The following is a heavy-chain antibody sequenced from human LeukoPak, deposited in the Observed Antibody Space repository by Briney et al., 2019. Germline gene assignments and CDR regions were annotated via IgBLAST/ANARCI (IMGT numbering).Heavy chain of an antibody. D-gene: IGHD1/OR15-1a*01. J-gene: IGHJ4*02. V-gene: IGHV3-43D*03. Sequence: PGGSLRVSCAASGFTLGDYAMHWVRQAPGKGLEWVSLISWDGGSTYYTDSVKGRFTVSRDNAKNSLYLQMNSLRAEDTAVYYCARYWSNWSADYWGQGTLVTVSS. CDR2: ISWDGGST. CDR1: GFTLGDYA. CDR3: ARYWSNWSADY.